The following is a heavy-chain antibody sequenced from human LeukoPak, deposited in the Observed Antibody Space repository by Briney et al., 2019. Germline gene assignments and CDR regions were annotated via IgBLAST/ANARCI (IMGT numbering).Heavy chain of an antibody. CDR1: GYTFTGYY. D-gene: IGHD2-15*01. Sequence: PGASVKVSCKASGYTFTGYYMHWVRQAPGQGLAWMGWINPNSGGTNYAQKFQGRVTMTRDTSISTAYIELSRLRSDDTAVYYCARSWGAVVAATNNWFDPWGQGTLVTVSS. J-gene: IGHJ5*02. V-gene: IGHV1-2*02. CDR2: INPNSGGT. CDR3: ARSWGAVVAATNNWFDP.